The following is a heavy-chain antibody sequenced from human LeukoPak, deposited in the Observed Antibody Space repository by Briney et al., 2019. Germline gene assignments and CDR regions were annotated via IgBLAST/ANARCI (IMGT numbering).Heavy chain of an antibody. CDR3: AREISTPPLFDP. CDR2: IYSGGTT. CDR1: GFTVNNSH. Sequence: GGSLRLSCAASGFTVNNSHMTWVRQVPGEGLEWVSVIYSGGTTYYADSVKGRFTISRDNSKNTVYLQMNSPGAEDTAVYYCAREISTPPLFDPWGQGTLVTVSS. J-gene: IGHJ5*02. D-gene: IGHD1-1*01. V-gene: IGHV3-53*01.